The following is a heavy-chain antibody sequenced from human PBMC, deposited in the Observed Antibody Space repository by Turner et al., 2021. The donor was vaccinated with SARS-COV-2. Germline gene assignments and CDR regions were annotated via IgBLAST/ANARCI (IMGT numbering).Heavy chain of an antibody. J-gene: IGHJ2*01. Sequence: EEQLVESGGGLVQPGRSLRLSCVVSGFTFDDYAMHWVRQAPGKGLEWVSGITWNSGGIYYADSVKGRFTISRDNAKNSLNLQINSLSAEDTAFYYCTRDLYHLAKNYFDLWGRGTLVTVST. CDR1: GFTFDDYA. V-gene: IGHV3-9*01. CDR2: ITWNSGGI. D-gene: IGHD2-2*01. CDR3: TRDLYHLAKNYFDL.